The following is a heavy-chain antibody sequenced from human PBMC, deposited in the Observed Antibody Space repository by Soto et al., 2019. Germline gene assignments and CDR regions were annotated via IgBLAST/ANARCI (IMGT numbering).Heavy chain of an antibody. V-gene: IGHV3-30*18. CDR2: ISYDGSNK. CDR3: AKGLIAARPSYYYYGMDV. Sequence: QVQLVESGGGVVQPGRSLRLSCAASGFTFSSYGMHWVRQAPGKGLEWVAVISYDGSNKYYADSVKGRFTISRDNSKNTLYLQMNSLRAEDTAVYYCAKGLIAARPSYYYYGMDVWGQGTTVTVSS. J-gene: IGHJ6*02. CDR1: GFTFSSYG. D-gene: IGHD6-6*01.